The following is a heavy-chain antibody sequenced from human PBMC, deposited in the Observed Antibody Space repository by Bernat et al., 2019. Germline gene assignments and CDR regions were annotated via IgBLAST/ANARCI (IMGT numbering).Heavy chain of an antibody. CDR1: GFTFSSYA. CDR3: ARGYGTGFLEWLLTYY. V-gene: IGHV3-30*01. D-gene: IGHD3-3*01. Sequence: QVQLVESGGGVVQPGRSLRLSCAASGFTFSSYAMHWCGQAPGKGLESVAVISYDGSNKYYADSVKGRFTISRDNSKNTLYLQMNSLGAEDTAVYYCARGYGTGFLEWLLTYYWRNATLVTVSS. CDR2: ISYDGSNK. J-gene: IGHJ4*01.